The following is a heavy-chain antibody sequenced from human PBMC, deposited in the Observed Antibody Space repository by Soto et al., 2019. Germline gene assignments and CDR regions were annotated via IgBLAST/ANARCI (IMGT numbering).Heavy chain of an antibody. D-gene: IGHD3-22*01. CDR2: IKSKTDGGTT. CDR1: GFTFSNAW. Sequence: GGSLRLSCAASGFTFSNAWMNWVRQAPGKGLEWVGRIKSKTDGGTTDYAAPVKGRFTISRDDSKNTLYLQMNSLKTEDTAVYYCPPNYYDSSGYFAWGQGTLVTVSS. J-gene: IGHJ5*02. CDR3: PPNYYDSSGYFA. V-gene: IGHV3-15*07.